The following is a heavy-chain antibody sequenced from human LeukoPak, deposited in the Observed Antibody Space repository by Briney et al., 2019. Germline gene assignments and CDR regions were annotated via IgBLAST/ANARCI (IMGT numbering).Heavy chain of an antibody. Sequence: ASVKVSCKASGYTFTSYGIRWVRQAPGQGLEWMGWISAYNGNTNYAQKLQGRVTMTTDTSTSTAYMELRSLRSDDTAVYYCAWRLAVAGILDYWGQGTLVTVSS. J-gene: IGHJ4*02. CDR3: AWRLAVAGILDY. CDR2: ISAYNGNT. CDR1: GYTFTSYG. D-gene: IGHD6-19*01. V-gene: IGHV1-18*04.